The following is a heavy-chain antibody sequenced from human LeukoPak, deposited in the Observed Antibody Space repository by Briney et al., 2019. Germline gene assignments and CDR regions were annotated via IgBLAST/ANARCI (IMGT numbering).Heavy chain of an antibody. V-gene: IGHV1-18*01. J-gene: IGHJ4*02. CDR3: ARDLLFGPYYYDSSGYLDY. Sequence: GASVKVSCKASGYTFTSYGISWVRQAPGQGLEWMGRISAYNGNTNYAQKLQGRVTMTTDTSTSTAYMELSSLRSEDTAVYYCARDLLFGPYYYDSSGYLDYWGQGTLVTVSS. CDR1: GYTFTSYG. D-gene: IGHD3-22*01. CDR2: ISAYNGNT.